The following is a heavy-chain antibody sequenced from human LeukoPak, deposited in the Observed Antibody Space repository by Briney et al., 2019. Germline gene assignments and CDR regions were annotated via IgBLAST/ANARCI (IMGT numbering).Heavy chain of an antibody. V-gene: IGHV3-23*01. D-gene: IGHD5-18*01. J-gene: IGHJ4*02. Sequence: PGGSLRLSCAASGFTFSSYAMSWVRQAPGKGLEWVSAISGSGGSTDYADSVKGRFTISRDNSKNTLDLQMNSLRAEDTAVYYCAKAGYSHTTGRFDYWGQGTLVTVSS. CDR2: ISGSGGST. CDR1: GFTFSSYA. CDR3: AKAGYSHTTGRFDY.